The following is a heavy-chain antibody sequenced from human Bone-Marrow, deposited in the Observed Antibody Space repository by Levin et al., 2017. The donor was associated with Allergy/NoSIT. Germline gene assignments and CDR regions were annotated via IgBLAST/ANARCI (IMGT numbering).Heavy chain of an antibody. J-gene: IGHJ6*02. V-gene: IGHV1-46*01. Sequence: EASVKVSCKASGYDFTKYFLHWIRQAPGQGLEWVGIMSPISDRTTYAPKFQGRVAMTRDTPATTVYMDLSSLTSEDTAVYFCVRAKYGSDYVSLGMDVWGRGTTVTVSS. CDR1: GYDFTKYF. CDR2: MSPISDRT. D-gene: IGHD3-16*01. CDR3: VRAKYGSDYVSLGMDV.